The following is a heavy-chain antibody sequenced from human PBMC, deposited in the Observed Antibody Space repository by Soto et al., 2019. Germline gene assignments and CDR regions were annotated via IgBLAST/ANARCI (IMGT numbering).Heavy chain of an antibody. CDR2: IIPIFGIT. V-gene: IGHV1-69*01. J-gene: IGHJ1*01. CDR3: ARDPRSITGTTSSEDFQH. CDR1: GGTFSGYA. D-gene: IGHD1-1*01. Sequence: QAQLMQSGAEVKDPGSSVKVSCKASGGTFSGYAISWVRQAPGQGLEWLGGIIPIFGITNYAQKFQNRLTIAADESSATVYMDLRSLTSEDSAIYYCARDPRSITGTTSSEDFQHWGQGTLVSVS.